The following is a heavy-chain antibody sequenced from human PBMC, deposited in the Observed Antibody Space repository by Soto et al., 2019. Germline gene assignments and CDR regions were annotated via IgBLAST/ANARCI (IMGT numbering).Heavy chain of an antibody. Sequence: SGPTLVNPTHTLTLTCTFSGFSFTTAGVAVGWIRQTPGGALEWLTLIYYNDDRRFSPSLKTRLTITGDTSKNQVVLSLTNVDPGDTATYFCAHSDGGYEIIYFDFWGQGIPVTVSS. CDR3: AHSDGGYEIIYFDF. V-gene: IGHV2-5*01. D-gene: IGHD5-12*01. CDR2: IYYNDDR. CDR1: GFSFTTAGVA. J-gene: IGHJ4*02.